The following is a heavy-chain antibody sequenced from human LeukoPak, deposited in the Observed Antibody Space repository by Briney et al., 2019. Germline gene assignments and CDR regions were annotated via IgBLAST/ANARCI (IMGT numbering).Heavy chain of an antibody. J-gene: IGHJ3*02. CDR1: GGSISSYY. V-gene: IGHV4-59*01. D-gene: IGHD2-15*01. CDR2: IYYSGST. CDR3: ASDRGSGDAFDI. Sequence: SETLSLTCTVSGGSISSYYWSWFRQPPEKGLEWIGYIYYSGSTNYNPSLKSRVTISVDTSKNQFSLKLSSVTAADTAVYYCASDRGSGDAFDIWGQGTTVTVSS.